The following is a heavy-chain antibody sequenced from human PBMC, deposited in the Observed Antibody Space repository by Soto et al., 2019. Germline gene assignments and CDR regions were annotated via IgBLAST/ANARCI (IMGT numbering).Heavy chain of an antibody. CDR1: GYSFTTYW. Sequence: GESLKISCKGSGYSFTTYWIAWVRQMPGKGLEWMGTIYPGDSDTTYSPSFQGQVTISADKSISTVYLQWSSLKASDTAMFYCARRSSGRWFDPRGQGTLVTVSS. J-gene: IGHJ5*02. CDR2: IYPGDSDT. D-gene: IGHD1-26*01. CDR3: ARRSSGRWFDP. V-gene: IGHV5-51*01.